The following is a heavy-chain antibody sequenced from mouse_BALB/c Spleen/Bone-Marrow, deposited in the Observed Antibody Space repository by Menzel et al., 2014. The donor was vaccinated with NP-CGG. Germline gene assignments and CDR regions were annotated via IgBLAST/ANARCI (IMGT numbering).Heavy chain of an antibody. Sequence: QVQLQQPGSVLVRPGDSVKLSCTASGYTFTSTWIHWAKQRPGQGLEWIGEIHPNSGNTKYNENIKGKATLTVDTSSSTTYVDLSSLTSDDSAVYFCARDGVGGAMNYWGQGTSVTVSS. V-gene: IGHV1S130*01. J-gene: IGHJ4*01. D-gene: IGHD2-3*01. CDR3: ARDGVGGAMNY. CDR2: IHPNSGNT. CDR1: GYTFTSTW.